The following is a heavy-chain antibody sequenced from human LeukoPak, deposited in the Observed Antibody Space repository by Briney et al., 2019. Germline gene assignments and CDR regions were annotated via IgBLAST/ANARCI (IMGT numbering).Heavy chain of an antibody. CDR1: GGSISSGSYY. CDR3: AGGRVRGVKWAFDI. D-gene: IGHD3-10*01. Sequence: PSETLSLTCTVSGGSISSGSYYWSWIRQPAGKGLEWIGRIYTSGSTNYNPSLKSRVTISVDTSKNQFSLKLSSVTAADTAVHYCAGGRVRGVKWAFDIWGQGTMVTVSS. CDR2: IYTSGST. V-gene: IGHV4-61*02. J-gene: IGHJ3*02.